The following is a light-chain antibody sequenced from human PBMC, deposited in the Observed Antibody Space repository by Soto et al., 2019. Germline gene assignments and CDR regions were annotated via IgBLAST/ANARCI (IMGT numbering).Light chain of an antibody. CDR1: QSVRSNY. Sequence: EIVLTQSPDTLSLSPGERATLSCRASQSVRSNYLAWYQQKPGQAPRFLIYDASSRATGIPDRFSGSGSGTDFTLTLSRLEPEDCAVYYCQQYGSSPLTFGGGTKVEIK. CDR3: QQYGSSPLT. J-gene: IGKJ4*01. CDR2: DAS. V-gene: IGKV3-20*01.